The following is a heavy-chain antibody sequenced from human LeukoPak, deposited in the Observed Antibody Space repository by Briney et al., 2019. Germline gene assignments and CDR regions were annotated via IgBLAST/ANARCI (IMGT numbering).Heavy chain of an antibody. V-gene: IGHV3-23*01. CDR2: ISGSGGGT. J-gene: IGHJ4*02. CDR3: ARRAGDYSHPYDY. CDR1: GFTFSSYA. D-gene: IGHD3-22*01. Sequence: PGGSLRLSCAASGFTFSSYAMSWVRHAPGKGLEWVSAISGSGGGTYYADSVKGRFTISRDNSKNTVHLQMNSLRAEDTAMYYCARRAGDYSHPYDYWGQGTLVTVSS.